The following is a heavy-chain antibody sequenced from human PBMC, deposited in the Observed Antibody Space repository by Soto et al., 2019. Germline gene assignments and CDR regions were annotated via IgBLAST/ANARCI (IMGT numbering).Heavy chain of an antibody. CDR2: ISYDGSNK. CDR1: GFTFSSYA. D-gene: IGHD3-16*01. Sequence: QVQLVESGGGVVQPGRSLRLSCAASGFTFSSYAMHWVRQAPGKGLEWVAVISYDGSNKYYADSVKGRFTISRDNSKNTLYLQMNILRAEDTAVYYCATRPGGFDYWGQGTLVTVSS. V-gene: IGHV3-30-3*01. J-gene: IGHJ4*02. CDR3: ATRPGGFDY.